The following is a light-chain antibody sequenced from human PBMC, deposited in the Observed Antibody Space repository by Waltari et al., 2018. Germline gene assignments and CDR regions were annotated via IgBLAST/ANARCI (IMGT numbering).Light chain of an antibody. J-gene: IGKJ2*01. CDR1: QSVRTN. CDR2: GTS. V-gene: IGKV3-15*01. Sequence: EIVMTQSPVTLSVSPGERAALSCRPSQSVRTNLDWYQQRPGQTPRLLIYGTSTRATEIPARFSGSGSGTEFTLPISSLQSEDFAVYYCQQYNDWPYTFGQGTKLEIK. CDR3: QQYNDWPYT.